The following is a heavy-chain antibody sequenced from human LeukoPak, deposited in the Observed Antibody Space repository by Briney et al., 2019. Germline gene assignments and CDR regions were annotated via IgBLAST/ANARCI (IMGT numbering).Heavy chain of an antibody. CDR1: GFTFSGSS. V-gene: IGHV3-73*01. CDR2: IRSKTSSYAT. Sequence: GGSLKLSCAASGFTFSGSSIHWVRQASGKGLEWVGRIRSKTSSYATAYSASVKGRFTISRDDSKNTAYLQMNSLKNEDTAVYYCTRYCSSTSCSPEAAFDIWGQGTMVTVSS. CDR3: TRYCSSTSCSPEAAFDI. J-gene: IGHJ3*02. D-gene: IGHD2-2*01.